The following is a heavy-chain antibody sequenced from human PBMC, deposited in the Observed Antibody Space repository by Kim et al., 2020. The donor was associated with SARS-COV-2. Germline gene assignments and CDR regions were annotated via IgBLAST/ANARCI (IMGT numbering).Heavy chain of an antibody. J-gene: IGHJ3*02. Sequence: SVKGRFTISRDNSKNTLYLQMNSLRAEDTAVYYCARDPLWFGESGAFDIWGQGTMVTVSS. D-gene: IGHD3-10*01. V-gene: IGHV3-30*01. CDR3: ARDPLWFGESGAFDI.